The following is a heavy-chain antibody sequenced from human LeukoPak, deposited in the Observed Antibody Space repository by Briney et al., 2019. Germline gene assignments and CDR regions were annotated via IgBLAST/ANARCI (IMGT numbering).Heavy chain of an antibody. V-gene: IGHV3-23*01. CDR2: ITNGGGTT. J-gene: IGHJ4*02. CDR3: VKLSSGSGSKFGFDS. Sequence: GTLSLTCAVSGGSISSSNWWSWVRQTPGKSLEWVSIITNGGGTTYYADSVRARFTISRDNSKNMLYLQMNSLRAEDTAVYYCVKLSSGSGSKFGFDSWGQGTLVTVSS. D-gene: IGHD6-19*01. CDR1: GGSISSSN.